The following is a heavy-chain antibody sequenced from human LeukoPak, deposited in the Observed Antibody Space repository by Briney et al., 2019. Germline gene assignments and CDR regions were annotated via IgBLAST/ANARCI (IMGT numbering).Heavy chain of an antibody. D-gene: IGHD3-22*01. CDR1: GFTFSDYY. Sequence: GGSLRLSCAASGFTFSDYYMSWIRQAPGKGLEWVSYISSSGSTIYYADSEKGRFTISRDNAKNSLYLQMNSLRAEDTAVYYCARDDYYDSSGNSNPHWGQGTLVTVSS. CDR2: ISSSGSTI. CDR3: ARDDYYDSSGNSNPH. V-gene: IGHV3-11*01. J-gene: IGHJ4*02.